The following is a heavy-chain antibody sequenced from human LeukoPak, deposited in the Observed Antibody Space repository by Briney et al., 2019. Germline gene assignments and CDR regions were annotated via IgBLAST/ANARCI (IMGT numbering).Heavy chain of an antibody. CDR2: ISYDGSNK. J-gene: IGHJ4*02. D-gene: IGHD3-10*01. CDR3: AKDYGSGSSVFDY. Sequence: GGSLRLSCAASGFTFSSYGMHWVRQAPGKGLEWVAVISYDGSNKYYADSVKGRFTISRDNSKNTLYLQMNSLRAEDTAVYYCAKDYGSGSSVFDYWGQGTLVTVSS. CDR1: GFTFSSYG. V-gene: IGHV3-30*18.